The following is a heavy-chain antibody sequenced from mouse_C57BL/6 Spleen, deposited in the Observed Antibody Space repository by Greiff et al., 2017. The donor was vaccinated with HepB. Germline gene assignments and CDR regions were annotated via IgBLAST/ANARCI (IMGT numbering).Heavy chain of an antibody. CDR2: ISYDGSN. CDR3: AREDLDDWYFDV. Sequence: EVKLMESGPGLVKPSQSLSLTCSVTGYSITSGYYWNWIRHFPGNKLEWMGYISYDGSNNYNPSLKNRISITRDTSKNQFFLKLNSVTTEDTATYYCAREDLDDWYFDVWGTGTTVTVSS. J-gene: IGHJ1*03. CDR1: GYSITSGYY. V-gene: IGHV3-6*01.